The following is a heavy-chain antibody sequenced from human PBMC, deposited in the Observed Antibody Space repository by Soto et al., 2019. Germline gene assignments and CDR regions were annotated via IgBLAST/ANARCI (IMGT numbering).Heavy chain of an antibody. CDR3: AKDPLASVAGPNYIDC. Sequence: PGGSLRLSCVASVFTFTDHCVHLVRQAPGKGLECLSTISSDGSKTYYADSVRGPFTISRDNPKNTVYLQMTRLMTEDTAVYYCAKDPLASVAGPNYIDCWGQGTLVTVSS. J-gene: IGHJ4*01. V-gene: IGHV3-30*18. CDR2: ISSDGSKT. CDR1: VFTFTDHC. D-gene: IGHD6-19*01.